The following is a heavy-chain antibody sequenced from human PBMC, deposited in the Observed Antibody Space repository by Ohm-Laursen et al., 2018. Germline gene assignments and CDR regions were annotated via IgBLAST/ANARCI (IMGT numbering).Heavy chain of an antibody. J-gene: IGHJ6*02. CDR2: ISGSGGST. V-gene: IGHV3-23*01. Sequence: SPRLSCTASGLTFSTYAMTWVRQAPGKGLEWVSAISGSGGSTYYADSVKGRFTISRDNSKNTLYLQMNSLRAEDTAVYYCAKDRGSITYYYYGMDVWGQGTTVTVSS. CDR3: AKDRGSITYYYYGMDV. D-gene: IGHD1-26*01. CDR1: GLTFSTYA.